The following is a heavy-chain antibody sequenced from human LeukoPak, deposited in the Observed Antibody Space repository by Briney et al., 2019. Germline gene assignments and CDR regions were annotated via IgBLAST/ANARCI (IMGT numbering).Heavy chain of an antibody. V-gene: IGHV4-30-4*08. CDR2: IYYSGST. CDR3: ASTPQYYYDSSGYPSWYFDL. CDR1: AGSIGSGDYY. Sequence: SETLSLTCPVSAGSIGSGDYYWSWIRQPPGKGREWIWYIYYSGSTYYNPSLKSRVTISVDTSKNQFSLKLSSVTAADTAVYYCASTPQYYYDSSGYPSWYFDLWGRGTLVTVSS. J-gene: IGHJ2*01. D-gene: IGHD3-22*01.